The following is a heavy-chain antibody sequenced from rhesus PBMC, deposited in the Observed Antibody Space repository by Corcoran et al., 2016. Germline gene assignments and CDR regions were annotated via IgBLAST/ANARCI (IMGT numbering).Heavy chain of an antibody. CDR3: ASGSREYCTGSGCYVPYYFDY. D-gene: IGHD2-21*01. J-gene: IGHJ4*01. CDR1: GGSISSSY. V-gene: IGHV4-169*02. CDR2: IYGSGRST. Sequence: QLQLQESGPGLVKPSETLSVTCAVSGGSISSSYWSWMRQAPGKGLEWCGYIYGSGRSTNYNPTPKSRAPRSGDTPKNQLFRRLSAVTAADTGVYYCASGSREYCTGSGCYVPYYFDYWGQGVLVTVSS.